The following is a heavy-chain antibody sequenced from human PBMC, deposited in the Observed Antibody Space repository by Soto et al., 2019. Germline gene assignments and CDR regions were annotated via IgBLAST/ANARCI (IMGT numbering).Heavy chain of an antibody. CDR2: IYYSGST. J-gene: IGHJ3*02. CDR1: GGSISSSSYY. D-gene: IGHD3-3*01. V-gene: IGHV4-39*07. CDR3: ARAPYCDFWSGYSDAFDT. Sequence: SETLSLTCTVSGGSISSSSYYWGWIRQPPGKGLEWIGSIYYSGSTYYNPSLKSRVTISVDTSKNQFSLKLSSVTAADTAVYYCARAPYCDFWSGYSDAFDTWGQGTMVTVSS.